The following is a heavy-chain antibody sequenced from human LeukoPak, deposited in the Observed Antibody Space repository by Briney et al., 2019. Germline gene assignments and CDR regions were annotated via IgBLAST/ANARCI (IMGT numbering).Heavy chain of an antibody. D-gene: IGHD4-17*01. CDR3: ASHHYGDLGDY. CDR1: GGSISSSSYY. CDR2: IYYSGST. Sequence: SETLSLTCTVSGGSISSSSYYWGWIRQPPGKGLEWIVSIYYSGSTYYNPSLKSRVTISVDTSKNQFSLKLSSVTAADTAVYYCASHHYGDLGDYWGQGTLVTVSS. J-gene: IGHJ4*02. V-gene: IGHV4-39*01.